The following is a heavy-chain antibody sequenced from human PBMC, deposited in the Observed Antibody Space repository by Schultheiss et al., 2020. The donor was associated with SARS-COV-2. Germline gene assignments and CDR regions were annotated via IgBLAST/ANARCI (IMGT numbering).Heavy chain of an antibody. D-gene: IGHD6-13*01. J-gene: IGHJ6*02. CDR2: IYHSGTT. CDR1: GGSINTYY. CDR3: ARGRKKLVGYYYYGMDV. Sequence: SQTLSLTCTVSGGSINTYYWSWIRQPPGKGLEWIGSIYHSGTTHFNPSLKSLVTISVDKSKNQFSLKLSSVTAADTAVYYCARGRKKLVGYYYYGMDVWGQGTTVTVSS. V-gene: IGHV4-59*12.